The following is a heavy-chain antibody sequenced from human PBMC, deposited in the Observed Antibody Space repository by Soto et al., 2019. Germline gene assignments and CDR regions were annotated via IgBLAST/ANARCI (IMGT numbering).Heavy chain of an antibody. CDR1: GGSISSYY. D-gene: IGHD2-15*01. V-gene: IGHV4-59*01. J-gene: IGHJ4*02. Sequence: SETLSLTCTVSGGSISSYYWSWIRQPPGKGLEWIGYIYYSGSTNYNPSLKSRVTISVDTSKNQFSLKLSSVTAADTAVYYCARAYGGNCSDYWGQGTLVTVS. CDR3: ARAYGGNCSDY. CDR2: IYYSGST.